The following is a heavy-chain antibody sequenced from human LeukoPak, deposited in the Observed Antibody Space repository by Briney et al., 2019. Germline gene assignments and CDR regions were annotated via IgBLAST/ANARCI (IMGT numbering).Heavy chain of an antibody. V-gene: IGHV4-59*01. D-gene: IGHD6-6*01. CDR3: ASYSSSSIYFDY. J-gene: IGHJ4*02. CDR1: GGSINGYY. Sequence: SETLSLTCTVSGGSINGYYWSWIRQPPGKGLEWIGYISYSGSTKNNPSLKSRVTISVDTSKSQFSLKLTSVTAADTAVYYCASYSSSSIYFDYWGQGTLVTVSS. CDR2: ISYSGST.